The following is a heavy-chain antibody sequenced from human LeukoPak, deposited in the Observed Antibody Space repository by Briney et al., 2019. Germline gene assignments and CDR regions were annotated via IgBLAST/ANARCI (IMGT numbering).Heavy chain of an antibody. CDR2: TYYSGST. J-gene: IGHJ3*02. D-gene: IGHD2-21*02. CDR1: GGSISSGGYS. Sequence: SETLSLTCAVSGGSISSGGYSWSWIRQPPGKGLEWIGSTYYSGSTYYNPSLKSRVTISVDTSKNQFSLKLSSVTAADTAVYYCARRGDWDAFDIWGQGTMVTVSS. V-gene: IGHV4-30-2*03. CDR3: ARRGDWDAFDI.